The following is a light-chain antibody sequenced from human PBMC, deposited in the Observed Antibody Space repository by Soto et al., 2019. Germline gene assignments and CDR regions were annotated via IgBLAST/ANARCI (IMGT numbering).Light chain of an antibody. Sequence: QSALAQPASVSGSPGQSITISCTGTSSDVGGYNYVSWYQQHPGKAPKLMIYDVGNRPSGVSNRFSGSKSGNTASLTISGLQDEDEADYYCSSYTSSSTYVFGTGTKVTVL. CDR2: DVG. CDR1: SSDVGGYNY. CDR3: SSYTSSSTYV. V-gene: IGLV2-14*01. J-gene: IGLJ1*01.